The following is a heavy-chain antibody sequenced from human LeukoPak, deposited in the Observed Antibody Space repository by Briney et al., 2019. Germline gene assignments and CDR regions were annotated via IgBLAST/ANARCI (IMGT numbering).Heavy chain of an antibody. D-gene: IGHD3-9*01. CDR2: INPNSGAT. CDR1: GYTFTGYY. Sequence: ASVKVSCKASGYTFTGYYMHWVRQAPGQGLEWVGWINPNSGATNYAQKFQGRVTMTRDTSISTAYMELSRLRSDDTAVYYCARDSYDILTGYYTYFDYWGQGTLVTVSS. J-gene: IGHJ4*02. V-gene: IGHV1-2*02. CDR3: ARDSYDILTGYYTYFDY.